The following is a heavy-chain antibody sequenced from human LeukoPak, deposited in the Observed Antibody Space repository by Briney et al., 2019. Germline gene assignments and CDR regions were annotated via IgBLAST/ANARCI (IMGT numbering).Heavy chain of an antibody. V-gene: IGHV3-48*04. CDR3: VRDPSYGSSWYYYMDV. Sequence: GGSLRLSCAASEFTFVRYALNWVRQAQGTGLEWVSYISSSSFKIGYADSVKGRFTISRDNSKNSLYLQMDSPRVEDTAVYYCVRDPSYGSSWYYYMDVWGKGTTVTVSS. CDR1: EFTFVRYA. J-gene: IGHJ6*03. D-gene: IGHD6-13*01. CDR2: ISSSSFKI.